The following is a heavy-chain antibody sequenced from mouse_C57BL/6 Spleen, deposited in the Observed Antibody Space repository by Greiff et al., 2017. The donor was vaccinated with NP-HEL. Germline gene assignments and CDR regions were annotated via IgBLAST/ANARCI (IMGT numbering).Heavy chain of an antibody. V-gene: IGHV3-6*01. Sequence: EVQLQQSGPGLVKPSQSLSLTCSVTGYSITSGYYWNWIRQFPGNKREWMGYISYDGSNNYNPSLKNRISITRDTSKNQFFLKLNSVTTEDTATYYCATSYGYGRAWFAYWGQGTLVTVSA. CDR3: ATSYGYGRAWFAY. D-gene: IGHD2-2*01. J-gene: IGHJ3*01. CDR2: ISYDGSN. CDR1: GYSITSGYY.